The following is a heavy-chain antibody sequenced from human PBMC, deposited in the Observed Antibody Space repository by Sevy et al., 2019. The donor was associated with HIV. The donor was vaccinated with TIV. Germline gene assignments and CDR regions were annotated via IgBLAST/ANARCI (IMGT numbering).Heavy chain of an antibody. Sequence: ASVKVSCKASGYTFTSYGISWVRQAPGQGLEWMGWISAYNGNTNYAQKLQGRVTMTTDTSTSTAYMGLRSLRSDDTAVYYCARAGYSSGWYGPDYWGQGTLVTVSS. V-gene: IGHV1-18*01. CDR3: ARAGYSSGWYGPDY. CDR1: GYTFTSYG. J-gene: IGHJ4*02. CDR2: ISAYNGNT. D-gene: IGHD6-19*01.